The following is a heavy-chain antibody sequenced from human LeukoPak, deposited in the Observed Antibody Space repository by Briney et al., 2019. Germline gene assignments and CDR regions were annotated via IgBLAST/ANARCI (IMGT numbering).Heavy chain of an antibody. J-gene: IGHJ4*02. CDR1: GFTFTSYA. CDR2: VSASGGGT. D-gene: IGHD1-14*01. Sequence: GGSLRLSCAASGFTFTSYALSWVRQAPGKGLERVSAVSASGGGTYYRNSVKGRFAISRENSKNTVYLQMNSLRAEDTAVYYCAKETTPSTVFITIDQWGQGILVTVSS. CDR3: AKETTPSTVFITIDQ. V-gene: IGHV3-23*01.